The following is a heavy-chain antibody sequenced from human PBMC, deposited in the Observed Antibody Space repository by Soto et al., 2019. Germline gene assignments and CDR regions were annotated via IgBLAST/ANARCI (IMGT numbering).Heavy chain of an antibody. Sequence: SETLSLTCAVYGGYFSGYYWSWIRQPPGKGLEWIGDINHSGSTNYNPSLKSRVTISVDTSKNQFSLKLSSVTAADTAVYYCARGYSSGWYASNWFDPWGQGTTVTAPQ. V-gene: IGHV4-34*01. J-gene: IGHJ5*01. CDR2: INHSGST. D-gene: IGHD6-19*01. CDR1: GGYFSGYY. CDR3: ARGYSSGWYASNWFDP.